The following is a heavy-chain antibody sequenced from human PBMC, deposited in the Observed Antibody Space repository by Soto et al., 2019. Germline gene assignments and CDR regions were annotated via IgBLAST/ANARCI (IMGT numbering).Heavy chain of an antibody. Sequence: PSETLSLTCTVSGGSISSSSYYWGWIRQPPGKGLEWTGSIYYSGSTYYNPSLKSRVTISVDTSKNQFSLKLSSVTAADTAVYYCARHGLDCSSTSCYIVYYYYGMDVWGQGTTVTVS. CDR2: IYYSGST. J-gene: IGHJ6*02. D-gene: IGHD2-2*01. V-gene: IGHV4-39*01. CDR3: ARHGLDCSSTSCYIVYYYYGMDV. CDR1: GGSISSSSYY.